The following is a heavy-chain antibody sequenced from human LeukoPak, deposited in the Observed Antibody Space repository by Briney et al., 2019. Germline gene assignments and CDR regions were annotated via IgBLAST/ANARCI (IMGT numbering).Heavy chain of an antibody. J-gene: IGHJ4*02. V-gene: IGHV4-59*01. D-gene: IGHD6-19*01. CDR3: ARIAVSSGWGYFDY. Sequence: PSETLSLTCTVSGGSISSYYWSWVRQPPGKGLEWIGYIYYRGSTNYNPSLKSRATISVDTSKNQFSLKLSSVTAADTAVYYCARIAVSSGWGYFDYWGQGTLVTASS. CDR2: IYYRGST. CDR1: GGSISSYY.